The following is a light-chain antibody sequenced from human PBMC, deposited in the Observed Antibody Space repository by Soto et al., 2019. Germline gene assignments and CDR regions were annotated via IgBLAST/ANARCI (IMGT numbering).Light chain of an antibody. J-gene: IGLJ1*01. CDR3: SSYAGSNNFV. CDR2: EVS. V-gene: IGLV2-8*01. Sequence: QSVLTQPPSASGSPGQSVTISCTGTSSYVGNYNYVSWYQQHPGKAPKLMIYEVSKRPSGVPDRFSGSKSGNTAYLTVSGLQAEDEADYYCSSYAGSNNFVFGSGTKVTVL. CDR1: SSYVGNYNY.